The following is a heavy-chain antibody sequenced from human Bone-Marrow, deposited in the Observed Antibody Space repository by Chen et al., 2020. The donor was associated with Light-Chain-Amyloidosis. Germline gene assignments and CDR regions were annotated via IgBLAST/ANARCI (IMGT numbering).Heavy chain of an antibody. CDR2: IYHSGST. CDR3: AREKAASGPNYFDY. Sequence: QLQLQESGSGLVKPSQTLSLTCIVSGGSVISGGYSWSWLRQPPGKGLEWIKYIYHSGSTYYNPSLKSRVNISLDRSKNQISLRLSSVTAADTAIYYCAREKAASGPNYFDYWGEGTLVTVSS. V-gene: IGHV4-30-2*01. CDR1: GGSVISGGYS. D-gene: IGHD2-15*01. J-gene: IGHJ4*02.